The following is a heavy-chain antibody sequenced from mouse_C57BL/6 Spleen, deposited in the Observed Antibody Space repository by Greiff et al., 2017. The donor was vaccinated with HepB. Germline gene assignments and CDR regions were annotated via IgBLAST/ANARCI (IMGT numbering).Heavy chain of an antibody. Sequence: EVQLQQSGPELVKPGASVKISCKASGYTFTDYYMNWVKQSHGKSLEWIGDINPNNGGTSYNQKFKGKATLTVYKSSSTAYMELRSLTSEDSAVYYCASALFFDYWGQGTTLTVSS. J-gene: IGHJ2*01. V-gene: IGHV1-26*01. CDR2: INPNNGGT. CDR1: GYTFTDYY. CDR3: ASALFFDY.